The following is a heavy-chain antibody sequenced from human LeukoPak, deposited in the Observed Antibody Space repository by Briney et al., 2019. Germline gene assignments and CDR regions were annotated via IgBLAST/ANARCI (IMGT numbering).Heavy chain of an antibody. D-gene: IGHD3-22*01. J-gene: IGHJ4*02. V-gene: IGHV4-31*03. CDR2: IYYSGST. Sequence: PSETLSLTCTVSGGSISSGGYYWSWIRQHPGKGLEWIGCIYYSGSTYYNPSLKSRVTISVDTSKNQFSLKLSSVTAADTAVYYCAREGWRDSSGYPDYWGQGTLVTVSS. CDR1: GGSISSGGYY. CDR3: AREGWRDSSGYPDY.